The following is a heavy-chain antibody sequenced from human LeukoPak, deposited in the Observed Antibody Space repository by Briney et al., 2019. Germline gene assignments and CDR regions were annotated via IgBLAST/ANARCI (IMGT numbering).Heavy chain of an antibody. CDR2: MNPNSGNT. D-gene: IGHD3-10*01. CDR3: ARLMVRGVLGP. CDR1: GYTFTNYD. J-gene: IGHJ5*02. V-gene: IGHV1-8*01. Sequence: ASVKVSCKTSGYTFTNYDINWVRQATGQGLEWMGWMNPNSGNTGYAQKFQGRVTMTRDTSMSTAYMELSSLTSEDTAVYYCARLMVRGVLGPWGQGTPVTVSS.